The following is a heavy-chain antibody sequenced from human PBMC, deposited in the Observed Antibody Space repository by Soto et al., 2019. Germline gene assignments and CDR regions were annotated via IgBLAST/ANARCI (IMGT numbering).Heavy chain of an antibody. CDR2: IKHSGST. CDR1: GGSFSGYY. V-gene: IGHV4-34*01. J-gene: IGHJ3*01. Sequence: SVTLRLTCAVYGGSFSGYYWNWIRDPPGRGLEWSGEIKHSGSTNSNPSLKSRVTISVDTSKNQFSLKLTSVTAADTAVYYCATRLRGVDVWGQGTRVTVSS. D-gene: IGHD3-10*01. CDR3: ATRLRGVDV.